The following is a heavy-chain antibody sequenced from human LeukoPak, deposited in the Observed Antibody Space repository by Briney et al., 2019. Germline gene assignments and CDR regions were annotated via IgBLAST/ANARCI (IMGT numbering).Heavy chain of an antibody. D-gene: IGHD3-22*01. CDR3: ARRPYYYDSSGYYSFDY. V-gene: IGHV5-51*01. Sequence: GESLKISWKGSGYSFTSYWIGWVRQMPGKGLEWMGIIYPGDSDTRYSPSFQGQVTISADKSISTAYLQWSSLKASDTAMYYCARRPYYYDSSGYYSFDYWGQGTLVTVSS. J-gene: IGHJ4*02. CDR1: GYSFTSYW. CDR2: IYPGDSDT.